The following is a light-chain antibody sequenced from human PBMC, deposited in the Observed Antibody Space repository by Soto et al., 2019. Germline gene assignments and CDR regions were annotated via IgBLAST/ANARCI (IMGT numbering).Light chain of an antibody. J-gene: IGLJ2*01. CDR1: RSNVGINA. V-gene: IGLV1-44*01. CDR3: AAWDDSLNAVL. CDR2: NNN. Sequence: QSVLTQPPSASGTPGQRVTISCSGSRSNVGINAVNWYQHLAGAAPKLLIYNNNHRPSGVPDRFSGSKSGTSASLAISGLQSEDEDDYFCAAWDDSLNAVLFGGGTKLTVL.